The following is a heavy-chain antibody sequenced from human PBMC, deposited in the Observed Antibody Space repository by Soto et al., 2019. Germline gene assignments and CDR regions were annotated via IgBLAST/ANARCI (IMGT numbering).Heavy chain of an antibody. J-gene: IGHJ5*02. CDR3: AKDLFSLEFGGVIVNNWFDP. CDR2: ISGSGGST. V-gene: IGHV3-23*01. D-gene: IGHD3-16*02. Sequence: GGSLRLSCAASGFTFSSYAMSWVRQAPGKGLEWVSAISGSGGSTYYADSVKGRFTISRDNSKNTLYLQMNSLRAEDTAVYYCAKDLFSLEFGGVIVNNWFDPWGQGTLVTVSS. CDR1: GFTFSSYA.